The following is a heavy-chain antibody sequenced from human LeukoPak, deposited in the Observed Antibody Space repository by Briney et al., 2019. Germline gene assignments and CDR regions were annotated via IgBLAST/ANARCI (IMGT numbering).Heavy chain of an antibody. CDR1: GDSVPSSSAT. J-gene: IGHJ6*02. CDR3: ARGGDRPGRYYYYGMDV. D-gene: IGHD3-16*01. V-gene: IGHV6-1*01. CDR2: TYYRSKWYN. Sequence: SQTLSLTCAISGDSVPSSSATWNWIRQSPSRGLEWLGRTYYRSKWYNDYAVSVKSRVTINPDTSKNQFSLQLNSVTPEDPALYFCARGGDRPGRYYYYGMDVWGQGTTVTVSS.